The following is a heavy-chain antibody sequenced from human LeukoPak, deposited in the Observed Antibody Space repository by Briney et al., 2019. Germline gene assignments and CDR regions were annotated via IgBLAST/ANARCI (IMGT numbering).Heavy chain of an antibody. CDR3: ACGYSSYAFDI. CDR2: IYYSGST. D-gene: IGHD5-18*01. V-gene: IGHV4-59*01. J-gene: IGHJ3*02. Sequence: SETLSLTCTVSGGSISSYYWSWIRQPPGKGLEWIGSIYYSGSTNYNPSLKSRVTISVDTSKNQFSLKLSSVTAAGTAVYYCACGYSSYAFDIWGQGTMVTVSS. CDR1: GGSISSYY.